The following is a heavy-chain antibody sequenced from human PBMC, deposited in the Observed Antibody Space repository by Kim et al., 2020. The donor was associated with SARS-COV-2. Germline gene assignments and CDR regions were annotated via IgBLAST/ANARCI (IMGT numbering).Heavy chain of an antibody. CDR2: MNPNSGNT. Sequence: ASVKVSCKASGYTFTSYDINWVRQATGQGLEWMGWMNPNSGNTGYAQKFQGRVTMTRNTSISTAYMELSSLRSEDTAVYYCARGWAQYCSSTSCYIRFDPWGQGTLVTVSS. V-gene: IGHV1-8*01. CDR3: ARGWAQYCSSTSCYIRFDP. CDR1: GYTFTSYD. J-gene: IGHJ5*02. D-gene: IGHD2-2*02.